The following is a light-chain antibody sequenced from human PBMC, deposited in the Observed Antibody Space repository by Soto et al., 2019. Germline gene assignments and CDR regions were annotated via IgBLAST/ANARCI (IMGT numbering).Light chain of an antibody. CDR1: QSVSSN. CDR3: QQYNNWPPYT. CDR2: GPS. Sequence: EIVMTQSPATLSVSPGERATLSCRASQSVSSNLAWYHQKPGQAPRLLIYGPSTRATGIPARFSGSGSGTEFTLTISSLQSEDFAVYYCQQYNNWPPYTFGQGTKLEIK. V-gene: IGKV3-15*01. J-gene: IGKJ2*01.